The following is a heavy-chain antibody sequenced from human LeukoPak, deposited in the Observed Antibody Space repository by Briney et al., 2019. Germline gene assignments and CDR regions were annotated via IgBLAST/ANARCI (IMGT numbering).Heavy chain of an antibody. CDR1: GFTFSSYG. V-gene: IGHV3-23*01. J-gene: IGHJ6*03. CDR2: ISGSGGST. Sequence: GGSLRLSCAASGFTFSSYGMSWVRQAPGKGLEWVSAISGSGGSTYYADSVKGRFTISRDNSKNTLYLQMNSLRAEDTAVYYCAKPPHYDYVWGSSHYYYMDVWGKGTTVTISS. CDR3: AKPPHYDYVWGSSHYYYMDV. D-gene: IGHD3-16*01.